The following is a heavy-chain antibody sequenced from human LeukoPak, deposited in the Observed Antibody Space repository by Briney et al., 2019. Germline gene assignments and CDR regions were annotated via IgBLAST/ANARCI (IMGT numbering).Heavy chain of an antibody. D-gene: IGHD3-22*01. CDR1: GASISRGGYC. CDR3: ASSPYYYDSSGYHPPDY. CDR2: LYYSGST. J-gene: IGHJ4*02. Sequence: PSQTLSLTCAVSGASISRGGYCWSWIRDPPGKGLEGAGQLYYSGSTYYNPSLKSRVTISVDTSKNQFSLKLSSVTAADTAVYYCASSPYYYDSSGYHPPDYWGQGTLVTVSS. V-gene: IGHV4-30-4*07.